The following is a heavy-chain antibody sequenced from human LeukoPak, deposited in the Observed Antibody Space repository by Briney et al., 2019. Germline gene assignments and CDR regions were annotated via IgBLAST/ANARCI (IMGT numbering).Heavy chain of an antibody. V-gene: IGHV3-23*01. CDR2: ITGSGSGGRT. CDR1: GFTFSSYS. D-gene: IGHD4-11*01. CDR3: AKETVTVDF. Sequence: GGSLRLSCAASGFTFSSYSMNWVRQAPGKGLEWVSGITGSGSGGRTYYADSVKGRFTISRDNSKNTLYLQMNSLRAEDTAVYYCAKETVTVDFWGQGILVTVSS. J-gene: IGHJ4*02.